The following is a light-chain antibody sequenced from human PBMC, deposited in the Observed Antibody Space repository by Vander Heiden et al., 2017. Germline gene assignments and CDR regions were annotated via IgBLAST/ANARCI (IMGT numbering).Light chain of an antibody. Sequence: QSALPQPASVSGSPGQSITISCTGTSSDVGGYNYVSWYQQHPGKAPKLMIYDVSNRPSGVSNRFSGSKSGNTASLTISGLQAEDEADYYCSSYRSSSTLGVFGTGTKVTVL. J-gene: IGLJ1*01. CDR1: SSDVGGYNY. CDR2: DVS. V-gene: IGLV2-14*03. CDR3: SSYRSSSTLGV.